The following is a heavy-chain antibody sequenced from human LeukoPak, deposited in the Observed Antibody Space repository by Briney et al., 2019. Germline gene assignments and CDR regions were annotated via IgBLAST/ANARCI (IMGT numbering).Heavy chain of an antibody. V-gene: IGHV3-30-3*01. D-gene: IGHD5-24*01. CDR3: ARAQEERWLQLEGYYYGMDV. Sequence: GGSLRLSCAASGFTFSSYAMHWVRQAPGKGLEWLAVISYDGGNKYDADSVKGRFTISRDNSKNTLYLQMNSLRAEDTAVYYCARAQEERWLQLEGYYYGMDVWGQGTTVTVSS. CDR2: ISYDGGNK. J-gene: IGHJ6*02. CDR1: GFTFSSYA.